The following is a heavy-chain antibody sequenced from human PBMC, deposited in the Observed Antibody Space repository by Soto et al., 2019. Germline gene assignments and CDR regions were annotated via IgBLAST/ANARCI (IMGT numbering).Heavy chain of an antibody. Sequence: QVQLVQSGAEVKKPGSSVKVSCKASGGTFSSYTISWVRQAPGQGLEWMGRIIPILGIANYAQKFQGRVTITADKSTSTAYMELSSLRSEDTAVYYCARAYYDILTGVSNHGMDVWGQGTTVTVSS. D-gene: IGHD3-9*01. V-gene: IGHV1-69*02. CDR2: IIPILGIA. CDR3: ARAYYDILTGVSNHGMDV. J-gene: IGHJ6*02. CDR1: GGTFSSYT.